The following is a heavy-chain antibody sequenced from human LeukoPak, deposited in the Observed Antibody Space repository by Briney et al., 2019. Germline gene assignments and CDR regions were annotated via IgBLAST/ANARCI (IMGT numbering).Heavy chain of an antibody. CDR2: VSGSGGTT. J-gene: IGHJ4*02. D-gene: IGHD3-9*01. CDR1: GFTFSSYG. Sequence: GGPLRLSCAVSGFTFSSYGMSWVRQAPGKGLEWVSGVSGSGGTTYYADSVKGRFTISRDNSKNTLYLQMNSLRAEDTAVYHCAKDRDILTGYYPDYWGQGTLVTVPS. CDR3: AKDRDILTGYYPDY. V-gene: IGHV3-23*01.